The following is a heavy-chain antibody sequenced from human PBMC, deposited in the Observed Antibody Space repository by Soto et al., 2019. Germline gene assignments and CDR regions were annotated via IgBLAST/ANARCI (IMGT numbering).Heavy chain of an antibody. J-gene: IGHJ4*02. CDR2: INAGNGNT. CDR1: GYTFTSYA. Sequence: QVQLVQSGAEVKKPGASVKVSCKASGYTFTSYAMHWVRHAPGQRLEWMGWINAGNGNTKYSQKFQGRVTITRDTSASTADMELSSLRSEDTAVYYCARGSARATVAGDWGQGDLVTVYS. V-gene: IGHV1-3*01. D-gene: IGHD6-19*01. CDR3: ARGSARATVAGD.